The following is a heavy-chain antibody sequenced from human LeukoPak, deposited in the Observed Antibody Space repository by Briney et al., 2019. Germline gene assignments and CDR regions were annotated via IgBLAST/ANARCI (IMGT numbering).Heavy chain of an antibody. CDR1: GGTFSSYA. CDR3: ARAILTGYPYYYYYYMDV. D-gene: IGHD3-9*01. CDR2: IIPIFGTA. V-gene: IGHV1-69*06. J-gene: IGHJ6*03. Sequence: SVKVSCKASGGTFSSYAISWVRQAPGQGLEWMGGIIPIFGTANYAQKFQGRVTITADKSTSTAYMELSSLRSEDTAVYYCARAILTGYPYYYYYYMDVWGKGTTVTVSS.